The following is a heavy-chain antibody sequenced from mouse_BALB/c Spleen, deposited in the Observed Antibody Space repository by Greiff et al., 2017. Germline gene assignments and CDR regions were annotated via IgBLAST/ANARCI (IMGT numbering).Heavy chain of an antibody. Sequence: VQLKESGGGLVQPGGSRKLSCAASGFTFSSFGMHWVRQAPEKGLEWVAYISSGSSTIYYADTVKGRFTISRDNPKNTLFLQMTSLRSEDTAMYYCARRAFYYGSSYGYFDVWGAGTTVTVSS. D-gene: IGHD1-1*01. CDR1: GFTFSSFG. V-gene: IGHV5-17*02. J-gene: IGHJ1*01. CDR2: ISSGSSTI. CDR3: ARRAFYYGSSYGYFDV.